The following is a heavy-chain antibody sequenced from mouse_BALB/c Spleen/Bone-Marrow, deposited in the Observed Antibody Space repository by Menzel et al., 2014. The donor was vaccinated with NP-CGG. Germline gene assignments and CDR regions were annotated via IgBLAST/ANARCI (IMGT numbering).Heavy chain of an antibody. Sequence: EVQGVESGGGLVRPGGSLKLSCAASGFTFSDYYIYWVRQTPEKRLEWVATISDGGTYTYYPDTVKGRFTISRDNAKNNLYLQMNGLKSEDTAMYYCVRDGDYRYACFTYWGQGTLATVSA. V-gene: IGHV5-4*02. CDR3: VRDGDYRYACFTY. D-gene: IGHD2-14*01. CDR1: GFTFSDYY. CDR2: ISDGGTYT. J-gene: IGHJ3*01.